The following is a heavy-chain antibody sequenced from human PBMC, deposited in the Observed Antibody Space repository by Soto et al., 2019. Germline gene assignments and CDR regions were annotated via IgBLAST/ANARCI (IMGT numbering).Heavy chain of an antibody. V-gene: IGHV1-69*13. CDR2: IIPIFGTA. D-gene: IGHD3-3*01. Sequence: VASVKVSCKASGGTFSSYAISWVRQAPGQGLEWMGGIIPIFGTANYAQKFQGRVTITADESTSTAYMELSSLRSEDTAVYYCARGVLRFLEWLSHLDYWGQGTLVTVSS. J-gene: IGHJ4*02. CDR1: GGTFSSYA. CDR3: ARGVLRFLEWLSHLDY.